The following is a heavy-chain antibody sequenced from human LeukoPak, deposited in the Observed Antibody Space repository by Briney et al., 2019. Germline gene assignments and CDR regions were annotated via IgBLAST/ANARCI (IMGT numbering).Heavy chain of an antibody. J-gene: IGHJ3*02. V-gene: IGHV3-23*01. CDR2: ISGSGGST. Sequence: QPGGSLRLSCAASGFTFSSYAMSWVRQAPGKGLEWVSAISGSGGSTYYADSVKGRFTISRDNSENTLYLQMNSLRAEDTAVYYCAKDLVAVVVAANDAFDIWGQGAMVTVSS. D-gene: IGHD2-15*01. CDR1: GFTFSSYA. CDR3: AKDLVAVVVAANDAFDI.